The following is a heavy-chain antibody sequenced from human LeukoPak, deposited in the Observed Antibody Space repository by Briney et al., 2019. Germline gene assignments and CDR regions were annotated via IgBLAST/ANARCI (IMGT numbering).Heavy chain of an antibody. D-gene: IGHD4-17*01. J-gene: IGHJ2*01. V-gene: IGHV4-30-4*08. CDR3: ARDSPHYGYWYFDL. CDR1: GYSISSGYY. CDR2: IYYSGTT. Sequence: SETLSLTCTVSGYSISSGYYWGWIRQPPGKGLELIGYIYYSGTTYYNPSLKSRVAISIDTSKNQFSLNLSSVTAADTAVYYCARDSPHYGYWYFDLWGRGTLVTVSS.